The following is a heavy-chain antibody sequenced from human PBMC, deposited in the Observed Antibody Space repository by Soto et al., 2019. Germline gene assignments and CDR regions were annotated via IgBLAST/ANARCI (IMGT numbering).Heavy chain of an antibody. J-gene: IGHJ6*02. CDR3: ARSDFWSGYETRYYYGMDV. V-gene: IGHV4-59*01. D-gene: IGHD3-3*01. CDR2: IYYSGST. CDR1: GGSISSYY. Sequence: SETLSLTCTVSGGSISSYYWSWIRQPPGKGLEWIGYIYYSGSTNYNPSLKSRVTISVDTSKNQFSLKLSSVTAADTAVYYCARSDFWSGYETRYYYGMDVWGQGTTVTVSS.